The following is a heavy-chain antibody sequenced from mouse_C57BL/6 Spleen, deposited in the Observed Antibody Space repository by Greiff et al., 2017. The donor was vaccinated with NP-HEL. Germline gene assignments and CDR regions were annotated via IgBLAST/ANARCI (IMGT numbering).Heavy chain of an antibody. CDR3: ARHQGHYFDY. J-gene: IGHJ2*01. CDR1: GFTFSSYT. V-gene: IGHV5-9*01. CDR2: ISGGGGNT. D-gene: IGHD3-2*02. Sequence: EVKLVESGGGLVKPGGSLKLSCAASGFTFSSYTMSWVRQTPEKRLEWVATISGGGGNTYYPDSVKGRFTISRDNAKNTLYLQMSSLRSEDTALYYCARHQGHYFDYWGQGTTLTVSS.